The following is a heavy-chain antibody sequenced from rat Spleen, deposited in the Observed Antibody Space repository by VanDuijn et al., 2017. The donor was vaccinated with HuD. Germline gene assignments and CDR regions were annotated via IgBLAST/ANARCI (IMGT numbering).Heavy chain of an antibody. CDR1: GFTFSHYD. D-gene: IGHD1-1*01. CDR3: ARRYYSGDYFDY. V-gene: IGHV5S23*01. J-gene: IGHJ2*01. CDR2: IRSSGGST. Sequence: EVQLVESGGGLVQPGRSLKLSCAASGFTFSHYDMAWVRQAPAKGLEWVASIRSSGGSTYYRDSVKGRFTVSRDNAKSTLYLQMDSLRSEDTATYYCARRYYSGDYFDYWGQGVMVTVSS.